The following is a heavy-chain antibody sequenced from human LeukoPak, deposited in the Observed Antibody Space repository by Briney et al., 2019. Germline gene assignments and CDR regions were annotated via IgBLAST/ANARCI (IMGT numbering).Heavy chain of an antibody. V-gene: IGHV4-39*01. D-gene: IGHD6-19*01. CDR1: GGSISSSSYY. CDR3: AGIAVAGSLDDY. Sequence: KPSETLSLTCTVSGGSISSSSYYWGWIRQPPGKGLEWIGSIYYSGSTYHNPSLKSRVTISVDTSKNQFSLKLSSVTAADTAVYYCAGIAVAGSLDDYWGQGTLVTVSS. J-gene: IGHJ4*02. CDR2: IYYSGST.